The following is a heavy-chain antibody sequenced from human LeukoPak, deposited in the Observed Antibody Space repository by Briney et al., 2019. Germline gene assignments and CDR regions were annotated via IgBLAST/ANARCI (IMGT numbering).Heavy chain of an antibody. J-gene: IGHJ4*02. Sequence: GASVKVSCEASGYTSTSYGISWVRQAPGQGLEWMGWISAYNGNTNYAQKLQGRVTMTTDTSTSTAYMELRSLRSDDTAVYYCARDGWLQSAAKFDYWGQGTLVTVSS. V-gene: IGHV1-18*01. D-gene: IGHD5-24*01. CDR1: GYTSTSYG. CDR3: ARDGWLQSAAKFDY. CDR2: ISAYNGNT.